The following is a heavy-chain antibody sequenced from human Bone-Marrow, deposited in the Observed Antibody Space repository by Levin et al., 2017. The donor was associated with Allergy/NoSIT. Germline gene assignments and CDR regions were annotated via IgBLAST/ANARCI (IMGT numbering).Heavy chain of an antibody. V-gene: IGHV3-23*01. CDR3: ARQIAVAGTGDWFDP. Sequence: LSLTCAASGFTFSSYAMSWVRQAPGKGLEWVSAISGSGGSTYYADSVKGRFTISRDNSKNTLYLQMNSLRAEDTAVYYCARQIAVAGTGDWFDPWGQGTLVTVSS. D-gene: IGHD6-19*01. CDR1: GFTFSSYA. J-gene: IGHJ5*02. CDR2: ISGSGGST.